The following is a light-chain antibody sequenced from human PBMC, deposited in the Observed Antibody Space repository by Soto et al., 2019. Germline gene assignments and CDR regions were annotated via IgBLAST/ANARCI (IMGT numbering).Light chain of an antibody. J-gene: IGKJ2*01. V-gene: IGKV3-11*01. CDR1: QDISNF. CDR2: DAS. Sequence: EIVLAQSPATLSLSPGERATLSCRASQDISNFLAWYQQRPGQAPRLFIYDASNRATGIPARFSGSGSGTDFTLTIVGLEPEDFAIYYCQQRASWPPFTFGQGTKLEV. CDR3: QQRASWPPFT.